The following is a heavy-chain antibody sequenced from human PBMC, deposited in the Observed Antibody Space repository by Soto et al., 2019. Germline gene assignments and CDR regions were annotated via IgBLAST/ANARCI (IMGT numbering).Heavy chain of an antibody. J-gene: IGHJ6*02. D-gene: IGHD3-3*01. CDR1: GGSISSGDYY. V-gene: IGHV4-30-4*01. CDR3: ASNFQYYDFWSGPLRYYYGMDV. Sequence: PSETLSLTSTVSGGSISSGDYYWSWIRQPPGKGLEWIGYIYYSGSTYYNPSLKSRVTISVDTSKNQFSLKLSSVTAADTAVYYCASNFQYYDFWSGPLRYYYGMDVWGQGTTVTVSS. CDR2: IYYSGST.